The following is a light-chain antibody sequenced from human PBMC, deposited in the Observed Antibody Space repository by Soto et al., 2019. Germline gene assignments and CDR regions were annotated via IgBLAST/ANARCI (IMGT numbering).Light chain of an antibody. J-gene: IGLJ2*01. CDR3: QSYDDSLGGHVI. CDR1: SSYIGAGYD. CDR2: ANT. Sequence: QAVVTQPPSVSGAQGQRVTISCTGSSSYIGAGYDVHWYQQLPGTAPKLLIYANTNRPSVVPDRFSGSKSGTSASLAITGLQAEDEADYYCQSYDDSLGGHVIFGGGTQVTVL. V-gene: IGLV1-40*01.